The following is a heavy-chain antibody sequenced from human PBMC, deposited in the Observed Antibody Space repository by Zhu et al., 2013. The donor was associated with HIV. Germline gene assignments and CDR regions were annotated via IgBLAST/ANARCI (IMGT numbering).Heavy chain of an antibody. V-gene: IGHV1-69*06. CDR2: IIPIFGTA. CDR3: ASIRYSGSRTGDYFDY. Sequence: QVQLVQSGAEVKKPGSSVKVSCKASGGTFSSYAISWVRQAPGQGLEWMGGIIPIFGTANYAQKFQGRVTITADKSTSTAYMELSSLRSEDTAVYYCASIRYSGSRTGDYFDYWGQGTLVTVSS. J-gene: IGHJ4*02. D-gene: IGHD1-26*01. CDR1: GGTFSSYA.